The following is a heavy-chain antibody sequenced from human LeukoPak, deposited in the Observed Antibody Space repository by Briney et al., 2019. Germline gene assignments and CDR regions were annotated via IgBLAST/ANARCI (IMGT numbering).Heavy chain of an antibody. V-gene: IGHV3-7*02. CDR1: GFTFSFYW. CDR3: ARHMMVGAPAHFQH. CDR2: IKQDGSEK. J-gene: IGHJ1*01. D-gene: IGHD1-26*01. Sequence: GGSLRLSCVGSGFTFSFYWMGWVRQAPGKGLEWVANIKQDGSEKYYVDSVKGRFTISRDNAKNSLYLQMNSLRAEDTAVYYCARHMMVGAPAHFQHWGQGTLVTVSS.